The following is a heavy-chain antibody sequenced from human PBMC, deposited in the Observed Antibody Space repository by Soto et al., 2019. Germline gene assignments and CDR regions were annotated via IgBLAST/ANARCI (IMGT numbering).Heavy chain of an antibody. CDR3: ARDLDYDISPLY. CDR2: ISAYNGNT. V-gene: IGHV1-18*01. CDR1: GYTFISYG. Sequence: QVQLVQSGAEVKRPGASVKVSCQTSGYTFISYGISWVRLAPGQGLEWMGWISAYNGNTNYAQKLQGRVTMTTDTSTNTAYMELRSLRSDDTAVYYCARDLDYDISPLYWGHGTLVTVSS. D-gene: IGHD3-9*01. J-gene: IGHJ4*01.